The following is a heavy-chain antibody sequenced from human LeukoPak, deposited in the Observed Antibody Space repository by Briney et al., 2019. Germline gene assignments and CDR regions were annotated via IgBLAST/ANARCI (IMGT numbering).Heavy chain of an antibody. J-gene: IGHJ6*03. CDR2: VYQSGST. CDR1: GDSITSNNFY. CDR3: ARAPRITIFGVVILKENYYYYMDV. V-gene: IGHV4-39*07. Sequence: SETLSLTCSVSGDSITSNNFYWVWIRQTPGKGLECIGSVYQSGSTYSNPSLKSRVTISADTSKNQFSLKLSSVTAADTAVYYCARAPRITIFGVVILKENYYYYMDVWGKGTTVTVSS. D-gene: IGHD3-3*01.